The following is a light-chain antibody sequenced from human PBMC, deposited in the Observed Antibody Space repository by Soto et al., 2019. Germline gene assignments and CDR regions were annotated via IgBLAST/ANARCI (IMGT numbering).Light chain of an antibody. V-gene: IGLV1-44*01. J-gene: IGLJ3*02. CDR3: ATWDDSLNGWV. CDR1: SSNIGSST. Sequence: QSVLTQPPSASGTPGQRVTISCSGSSSNIGSSTVNWYQQLPGTAPKLLIYDNNQRPSGVPDRFSGSKSGTSASLAISGLQSEDEADYHCATWDDSLNGWVFGGGTKVTVL. CDR2: DNN.